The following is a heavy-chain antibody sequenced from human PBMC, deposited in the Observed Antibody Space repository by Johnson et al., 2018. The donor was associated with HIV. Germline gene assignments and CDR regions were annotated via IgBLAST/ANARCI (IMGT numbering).Heavy chain of an antibody. D-gene: IGHD1-14*01. CDR2: ISGSGGST. CDR1: GFTFDDYA. V-gene: IGHV3-23*04. CDR3: AKVRLGNHDGFDI. Sequence: MLLVESGGGLVQPGRSLRLSCAASGFTFDDYAMHWVRQAPGQGLEWVSAISGSGGSTYYADSVKGRFIISRDNSKNTLFLQMNSLRAEDTAVYFCAKVRLGNHDGFDIWGQGTLVTVSS. J-gene: IGHJ3*02.